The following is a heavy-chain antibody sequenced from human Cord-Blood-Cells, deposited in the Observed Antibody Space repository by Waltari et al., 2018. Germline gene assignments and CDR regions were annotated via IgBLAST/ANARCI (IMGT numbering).Heavy chain of an antibody. J-gene: IGHJ4*02. V-gene: IGHV3-23*01. Sequence: EVQLLESGGGLVQPGGSLRLSCAASGFTFSSYAMSWVRQAPGKGLEWVSAIRGSGRSTYYADSVKGRFTISRDNSKTTLYLQMISLRAEDPAVYYCAKEGRTTVTTRGAFDYWGQGTLVTVSS. D-gene: IGHD4-17*01. CDR3: AKEGRTTVTTRGAFDY. CDR2: IRGSGRST. CDR1: GFTFSSYA.